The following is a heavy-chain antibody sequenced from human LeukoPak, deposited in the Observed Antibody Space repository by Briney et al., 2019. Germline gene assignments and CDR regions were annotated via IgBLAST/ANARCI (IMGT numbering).Heavy chain of an antibody. Sequence: SVKVSCKASGGTFSSYAISWVRQAPGQGLEWMGGIIPIFGTANYAQKFQGRVTITADESTSTAYMELSSLRSEDTAVYYCAREGAPIVEVVLAKYYFDFWGQGTLVTVSS. CDR3: AREGAPIVEVVLAKYYFDF. CDR2: IIPIFGTA. V-gene: IGHV1-69*01. D-gene: IGHD2-15*01. J-gene: IGHJ4*02. CDR1: GGTFSSYA.